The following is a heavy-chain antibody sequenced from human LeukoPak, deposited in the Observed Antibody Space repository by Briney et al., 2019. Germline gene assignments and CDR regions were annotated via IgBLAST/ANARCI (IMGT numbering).Heavy chain of an antibody. J-gene: IGHJ4*02. CDR2: IIPILGIA. D-gene: IGHD3-22*01. CDR1: GGTFSSYA. V-gene: IGHV1-69*04. Sequence: SVKVSCKASGGTFSSYAISWVRQAPGQGVEWMGRIIPILGIANYAQKFQGRVTITADKSTSTAYMELSSLRSEDTAVYYCARVGDYYDSSGYYWLAYWGQGTLVTVSS. CDR3: ARVGDYYDSSGYYWLAY.